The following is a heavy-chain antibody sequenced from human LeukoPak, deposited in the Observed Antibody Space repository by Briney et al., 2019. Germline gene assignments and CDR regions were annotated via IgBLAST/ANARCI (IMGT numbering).Heavy chain of an antibody. CDR1: GFTFSSYS. CDR2: ISSSSTYI. D-gene: IGHD5-24*01. Sequence: GGSLRLSCAASGFTFSSYSMNWVRQAPGKGLEWVSFISSSSTYIYYADSVKGRFTISRDNAKNSLYLQMNSLRAEDTALYYCARGPAGYNFDYWGQGTLVTVSS. J-gene: IGHJ4*02. V-gene: IGHV3-21*01. CDR3: ARGPAGYNFDY.